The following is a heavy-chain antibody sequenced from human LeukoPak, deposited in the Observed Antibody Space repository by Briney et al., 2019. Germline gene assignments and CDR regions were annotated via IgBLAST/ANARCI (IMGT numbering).Heavy chain of an antibody. CDR3: ARERGERLTLFGLAWALYYFDY. D-gene: IGHD3/OR15-3a*01. V-gene: IGHV4-39*07. Sequence: KPSETLSLTCTVSGGSISNSDYSWGWIRQPPGKGLEWVGSIHHSGSTFYNSSLKSRVTMSLDTSKNRFSLKLSSVTAADTALYYCARERGERLTLFGLAWALYYFDYWGQGTLVTVSS. CDR1: GGSISNSDYS. CDR2: IHHSGST. J-gene: IGHJ4*02.